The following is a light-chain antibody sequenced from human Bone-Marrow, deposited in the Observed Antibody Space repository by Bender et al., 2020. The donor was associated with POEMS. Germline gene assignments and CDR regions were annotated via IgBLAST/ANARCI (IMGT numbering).Light chain of an antibody. J-gene: IGLJ2*01. CDR1: SGSIASYY. V-gene: IGLV6-57*01. CDR3: QSYDTSHVV. CDR2: EDN. Sequence: NFMLTQPHSVSESPGKTVTISCTRSSGSIASYYVQWFQRRPGSSPTIVMYEDNQRPSGVPDRFSGSIDSSSNSASLTISGLKTEDEADYYCQSYDTSHVVFGGGTKLTVL.